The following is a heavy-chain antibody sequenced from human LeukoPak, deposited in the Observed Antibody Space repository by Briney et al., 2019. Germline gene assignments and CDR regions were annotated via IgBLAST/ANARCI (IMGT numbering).Heavy chain of an antibody. V-gene: IGHV7-4-1*02. J-gene: IGHJ6*02. CDR2: INTNTGNP. CDR3: AREWEPYYYYYGMDV. D-gene: IGHD1-26*01. CDR1: GYTFTSYA. Sequence: GASVKVSCKASGYTFTSYAMNWVRQAPGQGLEWMGWINTNTGNPTYAQGFTGRFVFSLDTPVSTAYLQISSLKAEDTAVYYCAREWEPYYYYYGMDVWGQGTTVTVSS.